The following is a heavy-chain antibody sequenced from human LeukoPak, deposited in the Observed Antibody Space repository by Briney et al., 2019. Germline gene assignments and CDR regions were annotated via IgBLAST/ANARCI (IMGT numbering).Heavy chain of an antibody. CDR1: GGSFSGYY. D-gene: IGHD3-22*01. Sequence: SETLSLTCAVYGGSFSGYYWSWIRQPPGKGLEWIGEINHSGSTNYSPSLKSRVTISVDTSKNQFSLKLSSVTAADTAVYYCARVGYYYDSSGKGAFDYWGQGTLVTVSS. V-gene: IGHV4-34*01. J-gene: IGHJ4*02. CDR3: ARVGYYYDSSGKGAFDY. CDR2: INHSGST.